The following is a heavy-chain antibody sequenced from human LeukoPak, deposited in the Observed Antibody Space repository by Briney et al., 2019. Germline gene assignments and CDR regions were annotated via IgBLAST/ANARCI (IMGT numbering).Heavy chain of an antibody. CDR3: ARARGRLNAYYYYYMDV. D-gene: IGHD3-16*01. CDR2: IFHSGST. CDR1: SGSIFRSNW. V-gene: IGHV4-4*02. Sequence: SGTLSLTCAVSSGSIFRSNWWSWVRQPPGKGLEWIGQIFHSGSTSYSPSLKSRVTISVDTSKNQFSLKLTSVTAADTAVYYCARARGRLNAYYYYYMDVWGKGTTVTVSS. J-gene: IGHJ6*03.